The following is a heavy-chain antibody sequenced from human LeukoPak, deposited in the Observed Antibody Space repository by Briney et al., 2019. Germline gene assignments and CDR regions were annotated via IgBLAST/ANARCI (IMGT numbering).Heavy chain of an antibody. V-gene: IGHV3-30-3*01. CDR2: ISYDGSNK. Sequence: GRSLRLSCAASGFTFSSYAMHWVRQAPGKGLEWVAVISYDGSNKYYADSVKGRFTISRDNSKNTLYLQMNSLRAEDTAVYYCARERGSLPMDVWGKGTTVTVSS. D-gene: IGHD6-13*01. J-gene: IGHJ6*03. CDR3: ARERGSLPMDV. CDR1: GFTFSSYA.